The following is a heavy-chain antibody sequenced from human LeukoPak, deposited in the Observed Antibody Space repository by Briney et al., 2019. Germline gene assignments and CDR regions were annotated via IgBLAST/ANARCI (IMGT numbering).Heavy chain of an antibody. CDR2: IKQDGSEK. D-gene: IGHD3-22*01. J-gene: IGHJ6*03. Sequence: PGGSLRLSCAASGFTFSSYWMSWVRQAPGKGLEWVANIKQDGSEKYYVDSVKGRFTISRDNAKNSLYLQMNSLRAEDTAVYYCAKTKNYYDSSGLLSGDYYYMDVWGKGTTVTVSS. CDR1: GFTFSSYW. V-gene: IGHV3-7*03. CDR3: AKTKNYYDSSGLLSGDYYYMDV.